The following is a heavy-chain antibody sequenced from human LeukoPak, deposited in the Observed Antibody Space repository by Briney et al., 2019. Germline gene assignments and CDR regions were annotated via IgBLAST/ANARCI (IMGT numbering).Heavy chain of an antibody. J-gene: IGHJ4*02. CDR1: GYSFTSYW. Sequence: GESLKISCKGSGYSFTSYWIGWVRQMPGKGLEWMGIIYPGDSDTRYSPSFQGQVTISADKPISTAYLQWSSLKASDTAMYYCARRRDGYNSAYYFDYWGQGTLVTVSS. CDR2: IYPGDSDT. V-gene: IGHV5-51*01. D-gene: IGHD5-24*01. CDR3: ARRRDGYNSAYYFDY.